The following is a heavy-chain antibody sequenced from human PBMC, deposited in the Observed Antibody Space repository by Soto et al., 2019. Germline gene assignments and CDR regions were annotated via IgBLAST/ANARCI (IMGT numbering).Heavy chain of an antibody. V-gene: IGHV3-23*01. Sequence: EVQLLESGGGLVQPGGSLRLSCAASGFTFSSYAMSWVRQAPGKGLEWVSAISGSGGSTYYADSVKGRFTISRDNSKNTLYLQMNSLRAEDPAVYYWAKDVAGVPAAIPLFAPWGQGTLVTVSS. D-gene: IGHD2-2*02. CDR3: AKDVAGVPAAIPLFAP. CDR2: ISGSGGST. CDR1: GFTFSSYA. J-gene: IGHJ5*02.